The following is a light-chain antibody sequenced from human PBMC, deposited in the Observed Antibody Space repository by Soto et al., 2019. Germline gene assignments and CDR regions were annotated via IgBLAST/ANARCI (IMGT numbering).Light chain of an antibody. Sequence: QSALTQPASVSGSPGQSLTISCPGTSIDIGAYNFVSWYQQHPGKAPKLMLYDVNIRPSGVSNRFSGSKSGNTASLTISGLQAEDEADYYCTSWTTSTTMIFGGGTKVTVL. CDR3: TSWTTSTTMI. J-gene: IGLJ2*01. V-gene: IGLV2-14*03. CDR2: DVN. CDR1: SIDIGAYNF.